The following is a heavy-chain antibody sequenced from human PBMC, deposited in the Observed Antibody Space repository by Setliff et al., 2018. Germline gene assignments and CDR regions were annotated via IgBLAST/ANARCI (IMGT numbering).Heavy chain of an antibody. J-gene: IGHJ4*02. CDR3: ATLTGDRGVDY. CDR1: GYSISSGYN. D-gene: IGHD7-27*01. CDR2: IYYRGST. Sequence: SETLSLTCAVSGYSISSGYNWGWIRQPPGKGLEWIASIYYRGSTSYNSSLTSRVSISVDTSKNQFSLNLNSVTAADTAVYYCATLTGDRGVDYWGQGRLVTVSS. V-gene: IGHV4-38-2*01.